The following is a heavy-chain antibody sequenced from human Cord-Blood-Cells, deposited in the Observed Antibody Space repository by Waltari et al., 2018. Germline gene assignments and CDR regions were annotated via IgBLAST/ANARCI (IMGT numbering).Heavy chain of an antibody. J-gene: IGHJ3*02. CDR3: ARPRIVGATRAVDI. Sequence: QVQLQQWGAGLLKPSETLSLTCAVYGGSFSGYYWSWIRQPPGKGLEWIGEIKHSGSTNYNPALKSRVTISVDTSKNQFSLKLSSVTAADTAVYYCARPRIVGATRAVDIWGQGTMVTVSS. CDR1: GGSFSGYY. V-gene: IGHV4-34*01. D-gene: IGHD1-26*01. CDR2: IKHSGST.